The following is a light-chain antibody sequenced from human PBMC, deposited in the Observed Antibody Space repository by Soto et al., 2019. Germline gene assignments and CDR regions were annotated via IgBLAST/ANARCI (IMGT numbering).Light chain of an antibody. CDR3: AAWDDSLSGVV. J-gene: IGLJ2*01. CDR1: SSNIGNPY. CDR2: RNT. Sequence: QSVLTQPPSASGTPGQRVTISCSGSSSNIGNPYLFWYQHLPGTAPKLLIYRNTKRPSGVPDRFSGTKSGTSASLAISGLRSDDEGVYFCAAWDDSLSGVVFGGGTKLAVL. V-gene: IGLV1-47*01.